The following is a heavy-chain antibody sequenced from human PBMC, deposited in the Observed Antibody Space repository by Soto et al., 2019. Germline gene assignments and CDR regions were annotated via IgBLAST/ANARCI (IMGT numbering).Heavy chain of an antibody. Sequence: EVQLLDSGGGLVQPGGSLRLSCVASGFTFSSYAMSWVRQAPGKGLERVATISGTGSNTYYADSVKGRLTIARDNSKNTVYLQMDSLRAADTAVYFCAKGAIAVAGDHFDYWGQGTLVTVSS. V-gene: IGHV3-23*01. J-gene: IGHJ4*02. D-gene: IGHD6-19*01. CDR2: ISGTGSNT. CDR3: AKGAIAVAGDHFDY. CDR1: GFTFSSYA.